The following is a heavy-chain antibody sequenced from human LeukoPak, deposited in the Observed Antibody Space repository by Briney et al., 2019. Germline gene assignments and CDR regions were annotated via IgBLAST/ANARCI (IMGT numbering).Heavy chain of an antibody. CDR1: DSSITSTYY. D-gene: IGHD2-8*01. V-gene: IGHV4-38-2*02. CDR3: ARVLHAPYLIDS. CDR2: VFRLQTVRT. J-gene: IGHJ4*02. Sequence: KPSETLSLTCTVSDSSITSTYYWAWFRQPPGKSLEWIATVFRLQTVRTFNNPSLGSRVTMSLDPSHNQFSLNLTPVTAADTALYFCARVLHAPYLIDSWGQGTLVTVSS.